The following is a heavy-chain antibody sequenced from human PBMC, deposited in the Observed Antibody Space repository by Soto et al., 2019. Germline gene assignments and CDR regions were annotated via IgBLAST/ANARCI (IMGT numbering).Heavy chain of an antibody. CDR2: INHSGST. CDR3: ARELAPAVLRLSYFDY. D-gene: IGHD2-2*01. CDR1: GGSMSSFY. V-gene: IGHV4-34*01. Sequence: SETLSLTCSVSGGSMSSFYWSWIRQPPGKGLEWIGEINHSGSTNYNPSLKSRVTISVDTSKNQFSLKLSSVTAADTAVYYCARELAPAVLRLSYFDYWGQGTLVTVSS. J-gene: IGHJ4*02.